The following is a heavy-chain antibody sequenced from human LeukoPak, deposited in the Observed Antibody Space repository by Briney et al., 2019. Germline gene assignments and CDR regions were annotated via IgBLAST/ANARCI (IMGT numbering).Heavy chain of an antibody. V-gene: IGHV4-39*01. CDR2: IYYSGST. J-gene: IGHJ4*02. Sequence: SETLSLTCTVSGGSISSSSYYWGWIRQPPGKGLEWIGSIYYSGSTYYNPSLKSRVTISVDTSKNQFSLKLSSVTAADTAVYYCARAPRLNVGSYYFDYWGQGTLVTVSS. D-gene: IGHD2-15*01. CDR3: ARAPRLNVGSYYFDY. CDR1: GGSISSSSYY.